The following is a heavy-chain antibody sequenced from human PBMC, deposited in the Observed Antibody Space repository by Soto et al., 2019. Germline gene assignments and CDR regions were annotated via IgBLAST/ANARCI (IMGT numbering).Heavy chain of an antibody. D-gene: IGHD1-26*01. J-gene: IGHJ4*02. CDR2: IKSKTDGGTT. CDR1: GFTFDKVW. Sequence: EVQLVESGGGLVKPGGSLRLSCAVSGFTFDKVWMNWVRQAPGKGLEWVGRIKSKTDGGTTDYAAHVKGRFTISRDDSKNMLYLQMNSLKHAATGMYFCTTGRDDLLYWGQGTLVTVSS. V-gene: IGHV3-15*07. CDR3: TTGRDDLLY.